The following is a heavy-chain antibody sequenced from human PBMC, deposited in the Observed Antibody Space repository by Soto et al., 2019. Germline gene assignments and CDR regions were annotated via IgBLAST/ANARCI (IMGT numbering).Heavy chain of an antibody. CDR2: TNLDGSGR. Sequence: EVQLVESGGGLVQPGGSLRLSCAASGFSFSNFWMSWVRQAPGKGLEWVASTNLDGSGRSYLVSVKGRFTIMRDNAKDALYLQVDSLRDDDTAVDYGVSDQTPSGSGATDVCGQGTTVSVAS. CDR3: VSDQTPSGSGATDV. CDR1: GFSFSNFW. V-gene: IGHV3-7*05. J-gene: IGHJ6*02. D-gene: IGHD3-10*01.